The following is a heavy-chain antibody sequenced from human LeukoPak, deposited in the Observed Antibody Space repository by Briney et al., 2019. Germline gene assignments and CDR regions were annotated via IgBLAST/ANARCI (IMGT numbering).Heavy chain of an antibody. D-gene: IGHD3-10*01. J-gene: IGHJ4*02. CDR1: GGSISGGSYY. CDR2: IYYSGST. CDR3: ARADYGSGSYLIDY. V-gene: IGHV4-61*01. Sequence: SETLSLTCTVSGGSISGGSYYWSWIRQPPGKGLEWIGYIYYSGSTNYNPSLKSRVTISVDTSKNQFSLKLSSVTAADTAVYYCARADYGSGSYLIDYWGQGTLVTVSS.